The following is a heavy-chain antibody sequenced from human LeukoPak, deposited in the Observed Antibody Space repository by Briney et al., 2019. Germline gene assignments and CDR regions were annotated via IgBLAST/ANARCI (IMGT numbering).Heavy chain of an antibody. CDR3: AKGGYDFWSGSSNWFDP. Sequence: TPSQTLSLTSAVPGVSISSGGYSWSWIRQPPGKGLEWIGYIYHSGSTYYNPSLKSRVTISVDTSKNQFSLKLSSVTAADTAIYYCAKGGYDFWSGSSNWFDPWGQGTLVTVSS. CDR1: GVSISSGGYS. V-gene: IGHV4-30-2*02. J-gene: IGHJ5*02. D-gene: IGHD3-3*01. CDR2: IYHSGST.